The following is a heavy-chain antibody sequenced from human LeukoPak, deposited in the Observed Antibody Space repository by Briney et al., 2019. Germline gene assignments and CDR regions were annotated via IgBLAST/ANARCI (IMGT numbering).Heavy chain of an antibody. J-gene: IGHJ2*01. CDR3: AKYRSGALDWYFEL. V-gene: IGHV4-38-2*02. Sequence: SETLSLTCSVSGSSISSGSYWGWIRQSPGKGLEWIGSYYHSGTTYYNPSLKSRVTISVDTSKSQFSLKVNSVTAADTAVYYCAKYRSGALDWYFELWGRGTLVTVSS. CDR2: YYHSGTT. CDR1: GSSISSGSY. D-gene: IGHD6-25*01.